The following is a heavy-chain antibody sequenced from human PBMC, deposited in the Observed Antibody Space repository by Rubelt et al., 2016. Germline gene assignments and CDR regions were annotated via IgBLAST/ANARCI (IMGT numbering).Heavy chain of an antibody. J-gene: IGHJ4*02. Sequence: QVQLVQSGAEVKKPGASVKVSCKASGYTFSSYGISWVRQAPGQGLEWMGWISAYNGNTNYAQKLQGRGTLTTHTSTCTAYMERRSLRSDDTAVYYCARDLPPFRRYNWNFPLDYWGQGTLVTVSS. CDR2: ISAYNGNT. V-gene: IGHV1-18*01. CDR3: ARDLPPFRRYNWNFPLDY. CDR1: GYTFSSYG. D-gene: IGHD1-7*01.